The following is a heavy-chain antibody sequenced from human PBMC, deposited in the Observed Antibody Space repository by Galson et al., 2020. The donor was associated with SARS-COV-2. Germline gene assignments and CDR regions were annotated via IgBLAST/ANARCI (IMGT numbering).Heavy chain of an antibody. Sequence: QAGGSLRLSCAASGFTFRNFGMHWVRQAPGKGLDWVAVISDDANNNYYADSVKGRFTISRDNSKNTVHLQMNSLRAEDTALYYCARGAYRSSWAPGDAFDIWGQGTMVAVSS. CDR3: ARGAYRSSWAPGDAFDI. D-gene: IGHD6-19*01. V-gene: IGHV3-30*03. CDR1: GFTFRNFG. J-gene: IGHJ3*02. CDR2: ISDDANNN.